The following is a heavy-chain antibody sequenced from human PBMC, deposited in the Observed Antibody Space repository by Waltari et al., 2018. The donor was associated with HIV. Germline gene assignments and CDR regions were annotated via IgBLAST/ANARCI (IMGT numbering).Heavy chain of an antibody. CDR3: ARGVSGEPHTYDYIWGSYRLGPTPYFDY. CDR2: INHSGST. CDR1: GGSFSGYY. V-gene: IGHV4-34*01. D-gene: IGHD3-16*02. J-gene: IGHJ4*02. Sequence: QVQLQQWGAGLLKPSETLSLTCAVYGGSFSGYYWSWIRQPPGKGLEWIGEINHSGSTNYNPSLKSRVTISVDTSKNQFSLKLSSVTAADTAVYYCARGVSGEPHTYDYIWGSYRLGPTPYFDYWGQGTLVTVSS.